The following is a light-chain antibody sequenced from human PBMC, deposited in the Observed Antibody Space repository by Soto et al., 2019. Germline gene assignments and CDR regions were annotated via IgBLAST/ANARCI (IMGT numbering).Light chain of an antibody. Sequence: DLQMTQSPSTLSASVGDRVTITCRASQSISSWLAWYQQKPGKAPKVLIYDASSLESGVPSRFSGSGSGTEFTLTISSLQPDDFATYYCQQYYSYSPLTFGGGTKVEIK. J-gene: IGKJ4*01. CDR3: QQYYSYSPLT. CDR2: DAS. V-gene: IGKV1-5*01. CDR1: QSISSW.